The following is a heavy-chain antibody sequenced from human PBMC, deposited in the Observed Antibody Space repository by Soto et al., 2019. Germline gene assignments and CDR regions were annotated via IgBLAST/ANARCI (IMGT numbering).Heavy chain of an antibody. CDR3: ARDQESDTPMPGY. D-gene: IGHD5-18*01. V-gene: IGHV3-33*01. CDR2: IWYDGSNK. J-gene: IGHJ4*02. CDR1: GFTFTSYG. Sequence: PGGSLRLSCAASGFTFTSYGIHWVRQAPGEGLEWVAVIWYDGSNKYYADSVKGRVTVSRDNSRNRLYLQMNSLRAEDTAVYYCARDQESDTPMPGYWGQGTLVTVSS.